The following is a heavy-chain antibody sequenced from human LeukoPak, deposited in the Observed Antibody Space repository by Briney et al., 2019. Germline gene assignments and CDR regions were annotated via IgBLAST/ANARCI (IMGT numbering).Heavy chain of an antibody. Sequence: QPGGSLRLSCAASGFTFSNAWMNWVRQAPGKGLEWVSAISGSGGSTYYADSVKGRFTISRDNSKNTLYLQMNSLRAEDTAVYYCAKAFMVRGVITPGYWGQGTLVTVSS. J-gene: IGHJ4*02. CDR1: GFTFSNAW. V-gene: IGHV3-23*01. D-gene: IGHD3-10*01. CDR2: ISGSGGST. CDR3: AKAFMVRGVITPGY.